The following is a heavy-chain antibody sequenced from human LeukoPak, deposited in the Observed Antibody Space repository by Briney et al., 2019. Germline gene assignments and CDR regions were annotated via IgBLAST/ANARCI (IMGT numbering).Heavy chain of an antibody. CDR1: GYTFTDYY. D-gene: IGHD2-2*01. CDR3: ARGLIPAATPFDY. V-gene: IGHV1-2*02. CDR2: INPNSGGT. Sequence: ASVKVSCKASGYTFTDYYMHWVRQAPGQGLEWMGWINPNSGGTNYAQKFQGRVTMTRDTSISTAYMELSRLRSDDTAVYYCARGLIPAATPFDYWGQGTLVTVSS. J-gene: IGHJ4*02.